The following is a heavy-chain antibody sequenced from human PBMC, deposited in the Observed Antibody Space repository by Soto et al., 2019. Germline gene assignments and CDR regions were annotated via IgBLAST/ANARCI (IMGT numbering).Heavy chain of an antibody. V-gene: IGHV4-34*09. CDR1: YGSFSGYY. CDR2: INHSGST. J-gene: IGHJ4*02. CDR3: ARVDHRGYFSVLTDY. D-gene: IGHD2-15*01. Sequence: SVILSVTCAVYYGSFSGYYWSWLLQPRGKGLEWIGEINHSGSTNYNPSLKSRVTFSTDTSQSQFSLRLTAVTAADTAVYYCARVDHRGYFSVLTDYWGQGTLVTVSS.